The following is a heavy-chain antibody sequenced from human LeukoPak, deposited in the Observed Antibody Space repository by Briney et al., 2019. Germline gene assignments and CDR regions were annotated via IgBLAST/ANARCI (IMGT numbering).Heavy chain of an antibody. J-gene: IGHJ4*02. D-gene: IGHD6-13*01. CDR1: GYTLTELS. Sequence: ASVKVSCKVSGYTLTELSMNWVRQAPGKGLEWMGGFDPEDGEAIYAQKFQGRVTMTAGTSTATAYMELSSLRSEDTAVYYCATSVAAYSSTSSYFDYWGQGTLVTVSS. V-gene: IGHV1-24*01. CDR2: FDPEDGEA. CDR3: ATSVAAYSSTSSYFDY.